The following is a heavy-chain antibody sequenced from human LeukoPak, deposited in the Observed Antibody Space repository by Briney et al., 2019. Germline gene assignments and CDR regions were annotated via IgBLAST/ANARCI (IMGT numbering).Heavy chain of an antibody. D-gene: IGHD1-26*01. CDR2: IFTSART. CDR1: GGSIRGYY. CDR3: ASGSSYSHVDY. Sequence: SETLSLTCSVSGGSIRGYYWSWIRQPAGKGLEWIGRIFTSARTNYNPSLTSRVTMSVDTPKTQFALKVSSVTAAETAVNYCASGSSYSHVDYWGQGTLVTVSS. J-gene: IGHJ4*02. V-gene: IGHV4-4*07.